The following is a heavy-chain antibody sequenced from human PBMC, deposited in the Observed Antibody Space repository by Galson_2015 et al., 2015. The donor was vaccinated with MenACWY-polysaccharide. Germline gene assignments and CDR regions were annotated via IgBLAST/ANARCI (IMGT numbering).Heavy chain of an antibody. J-gene: IGHJ1*01. D-gene: IGHD3-22*01. Sequence: SCKASGGTFNNYAISWVRQAPGQGLEWMGRIIPTVNIANYAQKFQGRVTITADKSTGTAYMELNSLKSEDTAVYYCARVNYEIRGHYREMEYYQHWGQGTLVSVSS. CDR1: GGTFNNYA. CDR2: IIPTVNIA. V-gene: IGHV1-69*04. CDR3: ARVNYEIRGHYREMEYYQH.